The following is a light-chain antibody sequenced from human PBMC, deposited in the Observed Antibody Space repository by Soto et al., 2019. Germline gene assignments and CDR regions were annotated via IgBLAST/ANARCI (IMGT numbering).Light chain of an antibody. CDR2: DAS. CDR1: QSISTS. CDR3: QQDNPYSRT. J-gene: IGKJ1*01. Sequence: DIQMTQSPSSLSASVGDSVTITCRASQSISTSLNWYQHKPGKAPKXLIYDASVLESGVPSRFSANVSGTECNLNIHSLKADDGSTDERQQDNPYSRTFRQGTKVDI. V-gene: IGKV1-5*01.